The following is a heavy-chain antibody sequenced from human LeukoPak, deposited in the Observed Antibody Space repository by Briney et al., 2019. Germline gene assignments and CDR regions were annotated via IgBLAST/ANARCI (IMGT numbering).Heavy chain of an antibody. V-gene: IGHV1-2*02. D-gene: IGHD3-22*01. Sequence: ASVKVSCKASGYTFNGYYMHWVRQAPGQGLEWMGWINPNSGGTNYAQKFQGRVTMTRDTSISTAYMELSRLRSDDTAVYYCARVGIKYYDSSGYYYDAFDIWGQGTMVTVSS. J-gene: IGHJ3*02. CDR2: INPNSGGT. CDR3: ARVGIKYYDSSGYYYDAFDI. CDR1: GYTFNGYY.